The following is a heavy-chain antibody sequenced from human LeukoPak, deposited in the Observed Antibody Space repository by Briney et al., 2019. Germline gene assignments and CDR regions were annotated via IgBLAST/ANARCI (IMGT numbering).Heavy chain of an antibody. J-gene: IGHJ2*01. CDR2: INWNSGTL. CDR1: GFCFDDYA. D-gene: IGHD3-10*01. CDR3: ARGLGGDQGYFDL. Sequence: GGSPRLSCAASGFCFDDYAMHWVRQAPGKGLEWVSTINWNSGTLAYADSVKGRFTISRDNAKNSLYLQMNSLRTEDTALYYCARGLGGDQGYFDLWGRGTLATVSS. V-gene: IGHV3-9*01.